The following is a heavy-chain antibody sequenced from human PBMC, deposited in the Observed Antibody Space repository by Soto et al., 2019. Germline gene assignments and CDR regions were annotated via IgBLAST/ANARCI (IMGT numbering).Heavy chain of an antibody. Sequence: SGGSLRLSCAASGFTFDDYTMHWVRQAPGKGLEWVSLISWDGGSTYYADSVKGRFTISRDNSKNTLYLQINSLRYEDTAVYYCARGDREDLAVVIGVRPGEYGVDVWGQGTTVTVSS. CDR3: ARGDREDLAVVIGVRPGEYGVDV. J-gene: IGHJ6*02. D-gene: IGHD2-15*01. CDR2: ISWDGGST. CDR1: GFTFDDYT. V-gene: IGHV3-43*01.